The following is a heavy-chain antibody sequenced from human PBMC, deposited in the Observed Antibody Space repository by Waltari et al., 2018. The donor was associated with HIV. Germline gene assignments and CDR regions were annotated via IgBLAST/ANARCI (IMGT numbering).Heavy chain of an antibody. V-gene: IGHV3-9*01. J-gene: IGHJ5*02. D-gene: IGHD5-18*01. CDR2: IAWNGAAP. CDR1: GFIFEDYA. Sequence: EMRLVESGGALVQPGGSLRLSCEAPGFIFEDYAIHWVRQLPGKGLEWVSGIAWNGAAPGYAAFVQGRFTIHRDNVKKSLFLQMHGLKEEDTALYYCALDTGRLVWAGPNWYDPRGQGTRVTVSS. CDR3: ALDTGRLVWAGPNWYDP.